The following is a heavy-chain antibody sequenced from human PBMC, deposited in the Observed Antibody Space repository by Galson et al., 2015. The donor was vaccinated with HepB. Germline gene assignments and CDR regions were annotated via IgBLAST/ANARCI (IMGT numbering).Heavy chain of an antibody. CDR3: ARSMTTTGDYFDP. CDR1: GVSLSTRGMR. D-gene: IGHD1-1*01. Sequence: PALVKPTQTLTLTCTFSGVSLSTRGMRVSWIRQPAGKALEWLARIDWVGGKFYITSLKTRLTISKDTSKNQVVLTMTNMDPVDTATYYCARSMTTTGDYFDPWGQGTLVTVSS. J-gene: IGHJ5*02. CDR2: IDWVGGK. V-gene: IGHV2-70*04.